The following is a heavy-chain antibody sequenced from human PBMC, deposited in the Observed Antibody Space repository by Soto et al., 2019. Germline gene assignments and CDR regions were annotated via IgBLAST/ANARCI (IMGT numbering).Heavy chain of an antibody. D-gene: IGHD6-6*01. J-gene: IGHJ6*02. Sequence: PGGSLRLSCPASGCIFENFGMSWVRQAPGKGLVWVSRINSDGSSTSYADSVKGRFTISRDNAKNTLYLQMNSLRAEDTAVYYCAREGIAARLSMDVWGQGTTVTVSS. V-gene: IGHV3-74*01. CDR3: AREGIAARLSMDV. CDR2: INSDGSST. CDR1: GCIFENFG.